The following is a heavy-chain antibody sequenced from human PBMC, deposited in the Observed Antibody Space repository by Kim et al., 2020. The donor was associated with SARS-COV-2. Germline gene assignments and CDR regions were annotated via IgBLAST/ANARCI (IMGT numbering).Heavy chain of an antibody. CDR3: ARGNVGDAFDI. CDR1: GGSISSSSYY. CDR2: IYYSGST. V-gene: IGHV4-39*01. Sequence: SETLSLTCTVSGGSISSSSYYWGWIRQPPGKGLEWIGSIYYSGSTYYNPSLKSRVTISVDTSKNQFSLKLSSVTAADTAVYYCARGNVGDAFDIWGQGTMVTVSS. D-gene: IGHD1-1*01. J-gene: IGHJ3*02.